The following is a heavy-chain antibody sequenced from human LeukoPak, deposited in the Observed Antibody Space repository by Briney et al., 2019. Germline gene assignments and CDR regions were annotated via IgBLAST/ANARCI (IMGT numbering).Heavy chain of an antibody. CDR1: GFTFADYG. D-gene: IGHD6-19*01. CDR2: INWNGGST. J-gene: IGHJ4*02. V-gene: IGHV3-20*04. Sequence: GSLRLSCEASGFTFADYGMSWVRQAPGQGLEWVAGINWNGGSTDYADSVKGRFTISRDNAKNSLYLQMNSLRADDTGVYYCALVGTLESGDYWGQRTLVTVS. CDR3: ALVGTLESGDY.